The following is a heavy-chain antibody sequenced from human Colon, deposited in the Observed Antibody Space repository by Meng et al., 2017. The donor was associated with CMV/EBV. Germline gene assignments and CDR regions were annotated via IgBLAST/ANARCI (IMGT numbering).Heavy chain of an antibody. J-gene: IGHJ6*02. D-gene: IGHD3-3*01. CDR1: GYTFTSYD. Sequence: ASVKVSCKASGYTFTSYDINWVRQAPGQGLEWMGIINPSGGSTSYAQKFQGRVTMTRDTSTSTVYMELSSLRSEDTAVYYCARESPDPVLRFLEWLLYNGMDVWGQGTTVTVSS. CDR3: ARESPDPVLRFLEWLLYNGMDV. CDR2: INPSGGST. V-gene: IGHV1-46*01.